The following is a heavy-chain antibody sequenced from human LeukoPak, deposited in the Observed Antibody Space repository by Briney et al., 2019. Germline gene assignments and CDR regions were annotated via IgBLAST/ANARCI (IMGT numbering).Heavy chain of an antibody. CDR1: GGSISSYY. Sequence: SETLSLTCTVSGGSISSYYWGWIRQPPGKGLEWIGYIYYSGSTNYNPSLKSRVTISVDTSKNQFSLKLSSVTAADTAVYYCARMSIARAVAGTGDNWFDPWGQGTLVTVSS. CDR3: ARMSIARAVAGTGDNWFDP. J-gene: IGHJ5*02. V-gene: IGHV4-59*01. D-gene: IGHD6-19*01. CDR2: IYYSGST.